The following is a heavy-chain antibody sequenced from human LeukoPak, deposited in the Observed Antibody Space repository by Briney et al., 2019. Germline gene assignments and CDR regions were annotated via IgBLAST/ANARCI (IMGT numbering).Heavy chain of an antibody. CDR2: INAGNGNT. Sequence: ASVKVSCKASGYTFTSYAMHWVRQAPGQRLEWMGWINAGNGNTKYSQKFQGRVTITRDTSASTAYMELSSLRSEDTAVYYCARDLTTDGGSYSDYWGQGTLVTVSS. CDR1: GYTFTSYA. CDR3: ARDLTTDGGSYSDY. V-gene: IGHV1-3*01. J-gene: IGHJ4*02. D-gene: IGHD1-26*01.